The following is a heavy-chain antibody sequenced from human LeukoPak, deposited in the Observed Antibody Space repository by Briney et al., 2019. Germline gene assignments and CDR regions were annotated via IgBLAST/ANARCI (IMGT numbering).Heavy chain of an antibody. Sequence: SETLSLTCAVYGGSFSGYYWSWIRQPPGKGLEWIGEINHSGSTNYNPSLKSRVTISVDTSKNQFSLKLSSVTAADTAVYYCAXXLRSRSTSYYNWFDPWGQGTLVTVSS. CDR1: GGSFSGYY. V-gene: IGHV4-34*01. CDR2: INHSGST. CDR3: AXXLRSRSTSYYNWFDP. J-gene: IGHJ5*02. D-gene: IGHD2-2*01.